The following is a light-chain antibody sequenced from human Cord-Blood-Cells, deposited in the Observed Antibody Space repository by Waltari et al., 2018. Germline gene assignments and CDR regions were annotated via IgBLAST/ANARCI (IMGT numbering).Light chain of an antibody. CDR3: QVWDSSSDHRV. CDR2: YDS. CDR1: NIGSKS. V-gene: IGLV3-21*04. J-gene: IGLJ1*01. Sequence: SYVLTQPPSVSVAPGKTARITCWGNNIGSKSVHWYQQKPGQAPVLVIYYDSDRPSGIPERFSGSNSGNTATLTISRVEAGDEADYYCQVWDSSSDHRVFGTGTKVTVL.